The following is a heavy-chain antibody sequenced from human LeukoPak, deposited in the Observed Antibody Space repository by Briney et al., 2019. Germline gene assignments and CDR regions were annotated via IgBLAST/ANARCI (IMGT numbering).Heavy chain of an antibody. J-gene: IGHJ4*02. V-gene: IGHV1-46*01. CDR2: INPSGGST. CDR1: GYTFTSYY. Sequence: ASVKVSCKASGYTFTSYYMHWVRQAPGQGLEWMGIINPSGGSTSYAQKFQGRVTMSRDTSTSTVYMELSSLRSEDTAVYYCASVVGATEDYFDYWGQGTLVTVSS. D-gene: IGHD1-26*01. CDR3: ASVVGATEDYFDY.